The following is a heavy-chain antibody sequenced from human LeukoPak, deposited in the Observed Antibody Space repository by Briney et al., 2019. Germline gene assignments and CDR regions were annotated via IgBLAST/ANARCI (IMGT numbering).Heavy chain of an antibody. J-gene: IGHJ1*01. CDR1: GFTLSSYG. CDR3: ARAGYSMDTEYFQH. V-gene: IGHV3-48*04. D-gene: IGHD5-18*01. Sequence: GRSLRLSCAASGFTLSSYGMHWVRQAAGEGLEWVSYISNSGTAIYYADSVKGRFTISRDNAKSSLYLQMNSLRAEDTAVYYCARAGYSMDTEYFQHWGQGTLVTVSS. CDR2: ISNSGTAI.